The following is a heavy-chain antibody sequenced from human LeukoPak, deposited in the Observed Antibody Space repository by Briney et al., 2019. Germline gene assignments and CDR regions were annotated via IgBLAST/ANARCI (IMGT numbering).Heavy chain of an antibody. CDR3: ARESDSSGYYDY. CDR2: IYSGGST. D-gene: IGHD3-22*01. CDR1: GFTFSSNY. J-gene: IGHJ4*02. Sequence: GGSLRLSCAASGFTFSSNYMSWVRQAPGKGLEWVSVIYSGGSTYYADSVTGRFTISRDNSKNTLYLQMNSLRAEDTAVYYCARESDSSGYYDYWGQGTLVTVSS. V-gene: IGHV3-66*01.